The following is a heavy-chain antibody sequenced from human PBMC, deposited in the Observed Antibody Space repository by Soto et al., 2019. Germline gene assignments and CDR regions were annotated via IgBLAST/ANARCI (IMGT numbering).Heavy chain of an antibody. Sequence: GGSLRLSCAASGFTFSSYAMHWVRQAPGKGLEWVAVISYDGSNKYYADSVKGRFTISRDNSKNTLYLQMNSLRAEDTAVYYCTRDASRDSSARGWFDPWGPGTLVTVSS. V-gene: IGHV3-30-3*01. CDR2: ISYDGSNK. CDR3: TRDASRDSSARGWFDP. J-gene: IGHJ5*02. CDR1: GFTFSSYA. D-gene: IGHD6-13*01.